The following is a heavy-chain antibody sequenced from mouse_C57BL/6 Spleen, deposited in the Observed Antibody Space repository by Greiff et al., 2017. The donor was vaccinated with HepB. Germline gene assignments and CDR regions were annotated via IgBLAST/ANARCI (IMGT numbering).Heavy chain of an antibody. CDR1: GYTFTSYD. Sequence: SGPELVKPGASVKLSCKASGYTFTSYDINWVKQRPGQGLEWIGWIYPRDGSTKYNEKFKGKATLTVDTSSSTAYMELHSLTSEDSAVHFCASGGAYYSNPAWFAYWGQGTLVTVSA. D-gene: IGHD2-5*01. CDR2: IYPRDGST. J-gene: IGHJ3*01. CDR3: ASGGAYYSNPAWFAY. V-gene: IGHV1-85*01.